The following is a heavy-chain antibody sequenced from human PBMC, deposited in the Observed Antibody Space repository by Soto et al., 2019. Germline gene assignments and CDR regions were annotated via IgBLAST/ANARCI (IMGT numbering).Heavy chain of an antibody. V-gene: IGHV1-8*01. J-gene: IGHJ5*02. CDR2: MNPNSGET. D-gene: IGHD2-15*01. CDR1: GYTFTDYD. CDR3: ARVAVAARPRWYNWFDP. Sequence: QEQLVQSGAEVKKPGASVKGSCKTSGYTFTDYDINWVRQATGQGLEWIGWMNPNSGETGYAQKFQGRGTMTRSTSLSTAYLELSSLRSEDTAVYYCARVAVAARPRWYNWFDPWGQGTLVTVSS.